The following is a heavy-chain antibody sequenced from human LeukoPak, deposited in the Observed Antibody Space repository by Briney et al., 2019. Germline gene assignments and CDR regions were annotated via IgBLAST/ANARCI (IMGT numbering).Heavy chain of an antibody. CDR2: INPSGHST. D-gene: IGHD1-14*01. CDR3: ARNQGPLRGAFDI. J-gene: IGHJ3*02. V-gene: IGHV1-46*03. CDR1: GNTFTSSY. Sequence: ASVKVSCKASGNTFTSSYLHWVRQAPGQGLEWMGIINPSGHSTSYAQKFQGRATMTRDTSTSTVYMELSSLRSEDAAVYYCARNQGPLRGAFDIWGQGTMVTVSS.